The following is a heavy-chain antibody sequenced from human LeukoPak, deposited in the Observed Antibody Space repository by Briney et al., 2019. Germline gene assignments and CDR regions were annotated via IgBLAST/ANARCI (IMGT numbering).Heavy chain of an antibody. Sequence: QPGGSLKLPCAPSGFTFGSYAVYWVSKAPGKGLEWVSGIIGGGGSTFYADSVKGRFTISRDNSENTVYLQMNSLRADDTAVYYCAKTTAGYSSGRYPGWPVDFWGQGTLVTVSS. CDR2: IIGGGGST. V-gene: IGHV3-23*01. J-gene: IGHJ4*02. CDR1: GFTFGSYA. D-gene: IGHD6-19*01. CDR3: AKTTAGYSSGRYPGWPVDF.